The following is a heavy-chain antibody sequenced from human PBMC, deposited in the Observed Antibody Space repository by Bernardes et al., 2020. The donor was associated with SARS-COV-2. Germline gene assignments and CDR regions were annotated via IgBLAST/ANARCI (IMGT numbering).Heavy chain of an antibody. CDR1: GFTFSSYG. V-gene: IGHV3-33*01. CDR2: IWHAGSNK. J-gene: IGHJ4*02. Sequence: GGSLRLSCAASGFTFSSYGMPWVRQAPGKGLEWVAVIWHAGSNKYFADSVKGRFTISRDNSKNTLYLQINSLRAEDTAVYYCARDDQPLFDYWGQGTLVTVSS. CDR3: ARDDQPLFDY.